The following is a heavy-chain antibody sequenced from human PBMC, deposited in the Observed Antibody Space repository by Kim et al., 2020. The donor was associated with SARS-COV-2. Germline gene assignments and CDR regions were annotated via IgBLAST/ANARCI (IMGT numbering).Heavy chain of an antibody. CDR1: GGSISSGGYY. V-gene: IGHV4-31*03. D-gene: IGHD2-2*01. CDR2: IYYSGST. J-gene: IGHJ4*02. CDR3: ARGCGIVVVPAAPGCFDY. Sequence: SETLSLTCTVSGGSISSGGYYWSWIRQHPGKGLEWIGYIYYSGSTYYNPSLKSRVTISVDTSKNQFSLKLSSVTAADTAVYYCARGCGIVVVPAAPGCFDYWGQGTLVTVSS.